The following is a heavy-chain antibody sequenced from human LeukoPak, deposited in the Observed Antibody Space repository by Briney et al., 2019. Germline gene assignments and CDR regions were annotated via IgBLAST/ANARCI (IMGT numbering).Heavy chain of an antibody. CDR1: GYTFTGYY. D-gene: IGHD5-12*01. CDR2: INPNSGGT. CDR3: ARGYSGYDTGDNWFDP. Sequence: GASVKVSCKASGYTFTGYYMHWVRQAPGQGLEWMGWINPNSGGTNYAQKFQGRVTMTRDTSISTAYMELSRLRSDDTAVYYCARGYSGYDTGDNWFDPWGQGTLVTVSS. V-gene: IGHV1-2*02. J-gene: IGHJ5*02.